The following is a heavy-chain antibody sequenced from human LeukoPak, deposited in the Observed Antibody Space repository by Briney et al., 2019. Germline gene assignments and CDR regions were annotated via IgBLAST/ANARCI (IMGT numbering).Heavy chain of an antibody. CDR2: IRYNGRTT. D-gene: IGHD5-18*01. CDR1: GFTFSSSG. J-gene: IGHJ4*02. V-gene: IGHV3-30*02. Sequence: GGSLRLPCVASGFTFSSSGMHWVRQAPGKGLEWVAFIRYNGRTTYYADSVKGRFTISRDNSKNTVFLQMYSLRAEDTAAYYCAKEASRGSSFAYTPIEKPYYLDYWGQGTLVTVSS. CDR3: AKEASRGSSFAYTPIEKPYYLDY.